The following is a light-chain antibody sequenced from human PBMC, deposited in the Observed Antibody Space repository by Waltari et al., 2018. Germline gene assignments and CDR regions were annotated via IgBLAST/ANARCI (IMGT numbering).Light chain of an antibody. CDR3: QQYYNLPLT. V-gene: IGKV4-1*01. J-gene: IGKJ4*01. CDR1: QRVLYNSNNRNY. CDR2: WAS. Sequence: DFVMTQSPDSLAVSLGERATIHCKSSQRVLYNSNNRNYLAWYQQKPGQPPKLLISWASTRESGVPDRFSGSGSGTDFTLTISSLQAEDVAVYYCQQYYNLPLTFGGGTKVEIK.